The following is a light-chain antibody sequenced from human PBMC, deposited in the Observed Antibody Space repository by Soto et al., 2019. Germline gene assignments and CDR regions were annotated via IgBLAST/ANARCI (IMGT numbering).Light chain of an antibody. V-gene: IGLV2-14*01. Sequence: QSVLTQPASVSVSPGQSMTMSCTGTSSDVGVYNSVSWYQQHPGKVPKLMIYDVSNRPSGVSNRFCGSESGNTASLTIPGLQAEDEADYSCSSYTTGNTYVFGSGTKVTVL. CDR2: DVS. CDR1: SSDVGVYNS. CDR3: SSYTTGNTYV. J-gene: IGLJ1*01.